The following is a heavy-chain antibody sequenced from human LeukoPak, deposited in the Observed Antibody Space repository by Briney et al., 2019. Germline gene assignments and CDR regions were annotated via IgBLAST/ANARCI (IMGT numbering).Heavy chain of an antibody. Sequence: PGGSLRLSCVASGFTFSSYAMSWGRQAPGKGLEWVSAISGSGGSTYYADSVKGRFTISRDNSNNTLYLQMNSLRAEDTAVYYCAKKGGDYVRAFDYWGQGTLVTVSS. CDR3: AKKGGDYVRAFDY. J-gene: IGHJ4*02. CDR1: GFTFSSYA. D-gene: IGHD4-17*01. V-gene: IGHV3-23*01. CDR2: ISGSGGST.